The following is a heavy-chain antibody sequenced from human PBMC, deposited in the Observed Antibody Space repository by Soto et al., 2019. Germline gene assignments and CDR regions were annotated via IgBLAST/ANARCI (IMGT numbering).Heavy chain of an antibody. D-gene: IGHD3-9*01. CDR2: IYYSGST. CDR1: GDSINSSSYY. Sequence: SGTPALTCTVHGDSINSSSYYWGGIRQPPGKGLEWIGSIYYSGSTYYNPSLKSRVTISVDTSKNQFSLKLSSVTAADTAVYYCARLLTGKGKEDRLKRHPGCFDPWGQGTLVTVS. V-gene: IGHV4-39*01. CDR3: ARLLTGKGKEDRLKRHPGCFDP. J-gene: IGHJ5*02.